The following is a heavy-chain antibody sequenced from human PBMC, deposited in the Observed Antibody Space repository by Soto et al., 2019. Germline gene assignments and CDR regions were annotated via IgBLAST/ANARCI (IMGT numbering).Heavy chain of an antibody. Sequence: QLQLQESGPGLVKPSETLSLTCTVSGGSISSSSYYWGWIRQPPGKGLEWIGSINYSGSTYFNPSLNSRVTISVDTSKNQFSRKLRPVTAADTAVYSCARWGSSSWYGYWGQGTLVTVSS. J-gene: IGHJ4*02. V-gene: IGHV4-39*01. CDR3: ARWGSSSWYGY. CDR2: INYSGST. CDR1: GGSISSSSYY. D-gene: IGHD6-13*01.